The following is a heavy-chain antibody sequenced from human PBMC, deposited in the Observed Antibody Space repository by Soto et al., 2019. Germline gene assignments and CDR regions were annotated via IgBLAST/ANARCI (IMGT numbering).Heavy chain of an antibody. D-gene: IGHD1-26*01. CDR2: IIPIFGTV. Sequence: QVQLVQSGAEVKKPGSSVKVSCKASGGTFSSYAISWVRQAPGQGLEWMGGIIPIFGTVNYAQKFQGRVTITADESTSTAYMELSSLRSEDTAVYYCARDSGSYSSYGMDVWGQGTTVTVSS. J-gene: IGHJ6*02. V-gene: IGHV1-69*01. CDR3: ARDSGSYSSYGMDV. CDR1: GGTFSSYA.